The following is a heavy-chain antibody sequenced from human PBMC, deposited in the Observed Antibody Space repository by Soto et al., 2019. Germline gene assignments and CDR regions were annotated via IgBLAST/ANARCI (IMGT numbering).Heavy chain of an antibody. D-gene: IGHD3-10*01. CDR2: ISKDGSVI. CDR1: GFTFSRFA. CDR3: ARSRSGAVPDSLGF. V-gene: IGHV3-30*04. Sequence: VQLVESGGGLVKPGGSLRLSCAASGFTFSRFAIHWVRQAPGKGLEWVAVISKDGSVIYYADSVKGRFTISRDNSKSSTFLQVKSLTTEDTAVYHCARSRSGAVPDSLGFWGQGTLVTVSS. J-gene: IGHJ4*02.